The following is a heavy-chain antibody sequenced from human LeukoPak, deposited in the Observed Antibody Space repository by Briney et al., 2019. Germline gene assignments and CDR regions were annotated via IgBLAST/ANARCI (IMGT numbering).Heavy chain of an antibody. CDR3: ARHHSSSWYRFDY. CDR1: GFTFSNYA. D-gene: IGHD6-13*01. V-gene: IGHV3-21*01. Sequence: GGSLRLSCAASGFTFSNYAMNWVRQAPGKGLEWVSSISSSSSYIYYADSVEGRFTISRDDAKNSLYLQMISLRAEDTAVYYCARHHSSSWYRFDYWGQGALVTVSS. J-gene: IGHJ4*02. CDR2: ISSSSSYI.